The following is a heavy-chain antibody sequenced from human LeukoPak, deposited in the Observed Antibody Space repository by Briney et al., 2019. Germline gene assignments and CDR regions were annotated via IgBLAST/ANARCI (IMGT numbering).Heavy chain of an antibody. CDR2: IYYGGST. Sequence: PSQTLSLTCTVSGGSISSGDYYWSWIRQPPGKGLEWIGYIYYGGSTYYNPSLKGRVTISVDTSKNQFSLKLSSVTAADTAVYYCARAGINNWFDPWGQETLVAVSS. CDR1: GGSISSGDYY. V-gene: IGHV4-30-4*08. D-gene: IGHD6-13*01. CDR3: ARAGINNWFDP. J-gene: IGHJ5*02.